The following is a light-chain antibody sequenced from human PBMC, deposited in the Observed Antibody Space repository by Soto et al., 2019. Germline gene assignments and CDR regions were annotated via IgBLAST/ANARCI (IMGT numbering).Light chain of an antibody. CDR1: QSLLFSNGYNY. V-gene: IGKV2-28*01. CDR3: MQGVQTPFT. J-gene: IGKJ3*01. CDR2: LGS. Sequence: DIVMTQSPLSLPVSPGEPASISWRSSQSLLFSNGYNYLDWYLQKPGQSPQLLISLGSNRAPGVPDRFSGSGSGTDFTLKISRVEAEDVGVYYCMQGVQTPFTFGPGTKVDIK.